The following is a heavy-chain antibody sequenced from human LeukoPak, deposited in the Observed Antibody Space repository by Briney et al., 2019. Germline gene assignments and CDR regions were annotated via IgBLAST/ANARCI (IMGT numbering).Heavy chain of an antibody. V-gene: IGHV4-59*01. CDR1: GGSISSYY. CDR3: ARGRWRIDY. Sequence: SETLSLTCTVSGGSISSYYWSWIRQPPGKGLEWIGYIYYSGSTNCNPSLKSRVTISVDTSKNQFSLKLSSVTAADTAVYYCARGRWRIDYWGQGTLVTVYS. J-gene: IGHJ4*02. D-gene: IGHD4-23*01. CDR2: IYYSGST.